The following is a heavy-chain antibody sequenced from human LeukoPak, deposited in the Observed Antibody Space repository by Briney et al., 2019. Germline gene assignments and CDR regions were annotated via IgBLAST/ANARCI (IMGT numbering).Heavy chain of an antibody. J-gene: IGHJ4*02. CDR1: DGSISSYY. D-gene: IGHD2-2*01. CDR3: AKGGKTIMCPTSCYDY. Sequence: SETLSLTCTVSDGSISSYYWSWIRQPPGKGLEWIGYIYYSGSTNYNPSLKSRVTISVDTSKNQFSLKLSSVTAADTAVYYCAKGGKTIMCPTSCYDYWGQGTLVTVSS. CDR2: IYYSGST. V-gene: IGHV4-59*01.